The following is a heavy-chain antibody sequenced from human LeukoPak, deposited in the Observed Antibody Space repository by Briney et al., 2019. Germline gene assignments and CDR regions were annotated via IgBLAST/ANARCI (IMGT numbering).Heavy chain of an antibody. V-gene: IGHV3-23*01. Sequence: GGSLRLSCAGSGFTFSSYAMSWVRQAPGKGLEWVSGISGSGGSTYYADSVKGRFTISRDNAKNSLYLQMNSLRADDTAVYYCARDYGGSSPFDYWGQGTLVTVSS. J-gene: IGHJ4*02. CDR2: ISGSGGST. CDR3: ARDYGGSSPFDY. CDR1: GFTFSSYA. D-gene: IGHD4-23*01.